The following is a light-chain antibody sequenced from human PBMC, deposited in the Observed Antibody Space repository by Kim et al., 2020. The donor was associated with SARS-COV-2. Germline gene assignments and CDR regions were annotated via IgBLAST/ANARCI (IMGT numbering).Light chain of an antibody. CDR3: QQYGSSPYT. Sequence: EIVLTQNPGTLSLSPGERATLSCRASQTVSSNYLAWYQQRPGQAPRLLISGASSRATGIPDKFSSSGSGTDFTLTISRLEPEDFAVYYCQQYGSSPYTFGQGTKLEI. CDR1: QTVSSNY. V-gene: IGKV3-20*01. CDR2: GAS. J-gene: IGKJ2*01.